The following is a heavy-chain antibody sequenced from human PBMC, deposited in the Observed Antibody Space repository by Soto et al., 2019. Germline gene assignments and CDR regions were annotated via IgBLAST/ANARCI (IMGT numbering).Heavy chain of an antibody. D-gene: IGHD3-3*01. CDR1: GFTFGDYA. Sequence: PGGSLRLSCTASGFTFGDYAMSWFRQAPGKGLEWAGFIRSKAYGGATEYAASVKGRFTISRDDSKSIAYLQMNSLKTEDTAVYYCTISGGFLEWWYYYGMDVWGQGTTVTVSS. J-gene: IGHJ6*02. V-gene: IGHV3-49*03. CDR3: TISGGFLEWWYYYGMDV. CDR2: IRSKAYGGAT.